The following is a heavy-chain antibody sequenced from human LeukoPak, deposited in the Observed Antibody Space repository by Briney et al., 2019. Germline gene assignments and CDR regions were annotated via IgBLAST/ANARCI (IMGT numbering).Heavy chain of an antibody. CDR2: ISSSVSTI. V-gene: IGHV3-11*01. J-gene: IGHJ4*02. CDR1: GFTFSDYY. CDR3: ARDRDDFWSGYYIDY. Sequence: GGALRLSCAASGFTFSDYYMSWIRQAPGKGLEWVSYISSSVSTIYYADSVKGRFTISRDNAKNSLYLQMNSLRAEDTAVYYCARDRDDFWSGYYIDYWGQGTLVTVSS. D-gene: IGHD3-3*01.